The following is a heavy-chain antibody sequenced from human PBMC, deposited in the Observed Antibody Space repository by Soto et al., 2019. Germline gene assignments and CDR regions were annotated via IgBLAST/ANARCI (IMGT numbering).Heavy chain of an antibody. CDR2: LVPMFGTP. D-gene: IGHD3-22*01. Sequence: QVLLVQSGAEMKKTGSSMKVSCKAYGGAFNNYAFSWLRQCPGQGLQWMGGLVPMFGTPKFAEKVQGRISITADDSTTTGYFESSGRRSGDTAIYYWAPEMPPRRRPSYYEARGSFAYWGQGPLVTFSS. CDR1: GGAFNNYA. J-gene: IGHJ4*02. V-gene: IGHV1-69*01. CDR3: APEMPPRRRPSYYEARGSFAY.